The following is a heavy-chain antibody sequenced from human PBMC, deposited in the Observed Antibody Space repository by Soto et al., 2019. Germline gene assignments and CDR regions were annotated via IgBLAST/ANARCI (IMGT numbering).Heavy chain of an antibody. CDR2: IYHSGST. J-gene: IGHJ4*02. D-gene: IGHD3-16*01. CDR3: ASASIMITFGGEY. Sequence: SETLSLTCAASGGSLSSGGYSWSWIRQPPGKGLEWIGYIYHSGSTYYNPSLKSRVTISVDRSKNQFSLKLSSVTAADTAMYYCASASIMITFGGEYWGQGTLVTVSS. V-gene: IGHV4-30-2*01. CDR1: GGSLSSGGYS.